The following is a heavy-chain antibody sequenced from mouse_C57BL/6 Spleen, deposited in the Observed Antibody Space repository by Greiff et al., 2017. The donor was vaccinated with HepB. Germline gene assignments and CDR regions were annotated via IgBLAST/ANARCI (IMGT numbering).Heavy chain of an antibody. CDR3: ARGITTVVDY. J-gene: IGHJ2*01. Sequence: EVKLMESGGGLVQPGGSLSLSCAASGFTFTDYYMSWVRQPPGKALEWLGFIRNKANGYTTEYSASVKGRFTISRDNSQSILYLQMNALRAEDSATYYCARGITTVVDYWGQGTTLTVSS. CDR2: IRNKANGYTT. D-gene: IGHD1-1*01. CDR1: GFTFTDYY. V-gene: IGHV7-3*01.